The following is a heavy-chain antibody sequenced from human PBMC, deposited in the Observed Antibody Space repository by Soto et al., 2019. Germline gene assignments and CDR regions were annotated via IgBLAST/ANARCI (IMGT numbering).Heavy chain of an antibody. CDR3: ARDGSNACQDY. D-gene: IGHD2-2*01. CDR2: ITGSGHII. Sequence: DVQLVESGGGLVQPGGSLTLSCAASGFTFNTYSMNWVRQAPGKGLEWVSYITGSGHIIYYADSVTGRFTISRDNAQDSLYLQMNSLREEDTAVYYCARDGSNACQDYWGQGTLVTVSS. V-gene: IGHV3-48*02. CDR1: GFTFNTYS. J-gene: IGHJ4*02.